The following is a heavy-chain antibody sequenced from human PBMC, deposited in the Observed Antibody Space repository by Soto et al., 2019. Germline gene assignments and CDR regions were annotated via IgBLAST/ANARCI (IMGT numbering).Heavy chain of an antibody. CDR3: ARDLQSYYYYGMDV. CDR2: ISSSSSTI. Sequence: GGSLRLSCAASGFTFSSYSMNWVRQAPGKGLEWVSYISSSSSTIYYADSVKGRFTISRDNAKNSLYLQMNSLRDEDTAVYYCARDLQSYYYYGMDVWGQGTTLTVSS. V-gene: IGHV3-48*02. CDR1: GFTFSSYS. J-gene: IGHJ6*02. D-gene: IGHD1-1*01.